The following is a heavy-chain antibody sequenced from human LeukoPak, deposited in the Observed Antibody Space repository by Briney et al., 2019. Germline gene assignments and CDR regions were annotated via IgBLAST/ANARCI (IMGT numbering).Heavy chain of an antibody. CDR2: ISSSSSYI. V-gene: IGHV3-21*01. J-gene: IGHJ4*02. CDR1: GFTFSSYS. Sequence: GGSLRLSCAASGFTFSSYSMNWVRQAPGKGLEWVSSISSSSSYIYYADSVKGRFTISRDNTKKSLYLQMNSLRAEDMAVYYCARHLSGVTGYTYGRGIDYWGQGTLVTVSS. CDR3: ARHLSGVTGYTYGRGIDY. D-gene: IGHD5-18*01.